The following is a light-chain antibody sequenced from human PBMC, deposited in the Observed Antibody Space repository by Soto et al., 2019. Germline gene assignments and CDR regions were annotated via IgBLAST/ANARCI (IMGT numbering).Light chain of an antibody. V-gene: IGKV3D-20*02. CDR3: QQRSNWHP. Sequence: EIVLTHSPGTLSLSPGERSTLSVRASQSVSSSYLAWYQQKPGQAPRLLIYGASSRATGIPDRFSGSGSGTDFTLTISSLEPEDFAVYYCQQRSNWHPFGQGTRLEIK. J-gene: IGKJ5*01. CDR1: QSVSSSY. CDR2: GAS.